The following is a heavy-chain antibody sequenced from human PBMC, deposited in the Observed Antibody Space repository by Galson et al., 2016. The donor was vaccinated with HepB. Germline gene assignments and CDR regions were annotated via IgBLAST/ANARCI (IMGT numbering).Heavy chain of an antibody. CDR3: VKSNLAAPGGFYGMDV. J-gene: IGHJ6*02. D-gene: IGHD6-13*01. Sequence: SLRLSCAASGFSFSSYPMHWVRQAPGKALAYFSGITTNGDDKKYANSVKGRFTIFRDNSKNTLYLQMRSLRAEDTAVYYCVKSNLAAPGGFYGMDVWGQGTTVTVSS. CDR1: GFSFSSYP. CDR2: ITTNGDDK. V-gene: IGHV3-64D*06.